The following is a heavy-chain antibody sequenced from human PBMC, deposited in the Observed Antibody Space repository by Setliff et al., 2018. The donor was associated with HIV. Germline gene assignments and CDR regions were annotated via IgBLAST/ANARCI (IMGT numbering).Heavy chain of an antibody. J-gene: IGHJ3*02. CDR3: ASGMRWGKAMGDAFDI. CDR1: GYTFNTYG. D-gene: IGHD5-18*01. V-gene: IGHV1-18*01. Sequence: GASVKVSCKASGYTFNTYGISWVRQAPGQGLEWMGWISANNGNTNYAQKLQGRVTMTTDTSTTTAYMELRSLKSDDTAIYFCASGMRWGKAMGDAFDIWGQGTMVTVSS. CDR2: ISANNGNT.